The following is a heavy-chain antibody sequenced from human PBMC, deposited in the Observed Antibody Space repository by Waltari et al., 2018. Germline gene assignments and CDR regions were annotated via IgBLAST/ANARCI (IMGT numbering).Heavy chain of an antibody. CDR3: ARDGTTSHYYYYGMDV. CDR1: GFTFSSYG. CDR2: IWYDGSNK. V-gene: IGHV3-33*01. D-gene: IGHD4-4*01. J-gene: IGHJ6*02. Sequence: QVQLVESGGGVVQPGRSLRLSCAASGFTFSSYGMHWVRQAPGKGLEWVAVIWYDGSNKYYADSVKGRFTISRDNSMNTLYLQMNSLRAEDTAVYYCARDGTTSHYYYYGMDVWGQGTTVTVSS.